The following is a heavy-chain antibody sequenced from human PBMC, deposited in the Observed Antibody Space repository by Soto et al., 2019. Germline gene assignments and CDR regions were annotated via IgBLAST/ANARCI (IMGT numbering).Heavy chain of an antibody. Sequence: GESLKISCKGSGYSFTSYWIGWVRQMPGKGLEWMGIIYPGDSDTRYSPPFQGQVTISADKSISTAYLQWSSLKASDTAMYYCARQKIYDFWSGYSARDYYYYGMDVWGQGTTVTVSS. CDR3: ARQKIYDFWSGYSARDYYYYGMDV. D-gene: IGHD3-3*01. CDR1: GYSFTSYW. V-gene: IGHV5-51*01. J-gene: IGHJ6*02. CDR2: IYPGDSDT.